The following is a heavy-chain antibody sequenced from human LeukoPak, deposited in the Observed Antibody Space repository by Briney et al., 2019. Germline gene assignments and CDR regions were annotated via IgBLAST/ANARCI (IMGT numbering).Heavy chain of an antibody. J-gene: IGHJ5*02. CDR1: GFTFSSYE. CDR3: ARGFGEFSA. V-gene: IGHV3-48*03. CDR2: ISSSGSTI. Sequence: GGSLRLSCAASGFTFSSYEMNWVRQAPGKGLEWVSYISSSGSTIYYADSVKGRFTISRDDSISTVYLQMDTLRPDDTAVYYCARGFGEFSAWGQGTLVTVSS. D-gene: IGHD3-10*01.